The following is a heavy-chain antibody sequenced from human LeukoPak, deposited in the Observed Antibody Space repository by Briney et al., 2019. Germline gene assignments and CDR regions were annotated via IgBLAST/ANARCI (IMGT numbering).Heavy chain of an antibody. Sequence: PSETLYLTCAVYGGSFSGYYWSWIRHPPGKGLEWMGEINHSGSTNDNTSLKSRVTISGDTSKNQFSLKLSSVTAADTAVYYCARGGYSYGSLYYYMDVWGKGTTVTVSS. CDR3: ARGGYSYGSLYYYMDV. V-gene: IGHV4-34*01. D-gene: IGHD5-18*01. J-gene: IGHJ6*03. CDR1: GGSFSGYY. CDR2: INHSGST.